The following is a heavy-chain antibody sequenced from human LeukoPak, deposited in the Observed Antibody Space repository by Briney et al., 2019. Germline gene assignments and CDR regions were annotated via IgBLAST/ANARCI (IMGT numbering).Heavy chain of an antibody. D-gene: IGHD2-15*01. Sequence: ASVKVSCMASGYTFTSYTMHWVRQAPGHRLEWMGWINVGNGNIKYSQNFRGRVTITRDTSASTAYMELSSLRSEDTAVYYCVRAPRDTPPFDHWGQGTLVTVSS. V-gene: IGHV1-3*01. CDR3: VRAPRDTPPFDH. CDR1: GYTFTSYT. CDR2: INVGNGNI. J-gene: IGHJ4*02.